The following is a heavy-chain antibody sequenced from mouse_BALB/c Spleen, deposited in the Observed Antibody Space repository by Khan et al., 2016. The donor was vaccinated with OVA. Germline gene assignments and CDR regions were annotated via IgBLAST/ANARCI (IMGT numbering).Heavy chain of an antibody. CDR1: GYSFTGYN. D-gene: IGHD2-13*01. J-gene: IGHJ2*01. Sequence: VQLKQSGPELEKPGASVKISCKASGYSFTGYNMNWVKQSNGKSLEWIGNIDPYYGGATYNQKFKGKATLTVDKSSSTAYMQLKSLTSEDSAVYYCTSGYGEYVSYYFAYWGQGTTLTVSA. CDR2: IDPYYGGA. V-gene: IGHV1-39*01. CDR3: TSGYGEYVSYYFAY.